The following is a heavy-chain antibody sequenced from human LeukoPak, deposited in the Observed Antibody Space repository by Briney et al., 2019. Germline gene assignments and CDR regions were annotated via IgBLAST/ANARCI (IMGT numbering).Heavy chain of an antibody. J-gene: IGHJ4*02. CDR3: ARHYGP. CDR2: IDYSGST. V-gene: IGHV4-59*08. CDR1: GASISSYY. D-gene: IGHD3-10*01. Sequence: SGPTLVKPSETLSLTCTVSGASISSYYWSWIRQPPGKGLEWIGYIDYSGSTYYNPSLKSRVTISVDTSKNQFSLKLNSVTATDTAVYYCARHYGPWGQGTLVTVSS.